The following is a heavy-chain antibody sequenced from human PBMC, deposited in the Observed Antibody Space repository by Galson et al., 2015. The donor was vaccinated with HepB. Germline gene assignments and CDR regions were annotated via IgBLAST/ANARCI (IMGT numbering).Heavy chain of an antibody. CDR3: ARGRGYCSSTSCYRAWDFDY. V-gene: IGHV3-13*01. Sequence: SLRLSCAASGFTFSSYWMSWVRQAPGKGLEWVSAIGTAGDTYYPGSVKGRFTISRENAKNSLYLQMNSLRAGDTAVYYCARGRGYCSSTSCYRAWDFDYWGQGTLVTVSS. CDR1: GFTFSSYW. J-gene: IGHJ4*02. CDR2: IGTAGDT. D-gene: IGHD2-2*02.